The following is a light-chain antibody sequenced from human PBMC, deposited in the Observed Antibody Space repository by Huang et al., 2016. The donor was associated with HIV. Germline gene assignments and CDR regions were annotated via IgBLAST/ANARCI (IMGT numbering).Light chain of an antibody. CDR2: GAS. CDR3: QESDTWPRLT. J-gene: IGKJ4*01. CDR1: HSVSHY. V-gene: IGKV3-11*01. Sequence: IVLTESLSILSVSPGEGATLSCRTSHSVSHYLDWYQHKPGQPPRLLIYGASRRATDIPTRFNGTGAGTDFTLTISSLETEDSAVYYCQESDTWPRLTLGGGTKVEIK.